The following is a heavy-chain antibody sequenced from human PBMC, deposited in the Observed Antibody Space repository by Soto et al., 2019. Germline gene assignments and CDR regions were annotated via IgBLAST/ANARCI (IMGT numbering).Heavy chain of an antibody. CDR1: GFTFSSYA. D-gene: IGHD7-27*01. V-gene: IGHV3-23*01. CDR2: ISNSGGNT. Sequence: EVQLLQSGGGLVQPGGSLRLSCAASGFTFSSYAISWVRQAPGKGLEWVSAISNSGGNTYYADSVMGRFTISRDNSKNTLFLQMNSLTAEDTAIYDCAKEWGRPLDYWGQGTLVTVSS. J-gene: IGHJ4*02. CDR3: AKEWGRPLDY.